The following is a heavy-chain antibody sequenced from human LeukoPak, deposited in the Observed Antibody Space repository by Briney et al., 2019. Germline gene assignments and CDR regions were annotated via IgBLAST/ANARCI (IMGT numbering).Heavy chain of an antibody. V-gene: IGHV4-34*01. CDR2: INHSGST. CDR1: GGSFSGYY. CDR3: ARGVGGDSDAFDI. Sequence: SETLSLTCAVYGGSFSGYYWSWIRQPPGKGLEWIGEINHSGSTNYNPSLKSRVTISVDTSKNQFSLKLSSVTAADTAVYYCARGVGGDSDAFDIWGQGTMVTVSS. D-gene: IGHD4-17*01. J-gene: IGHJ3*02.